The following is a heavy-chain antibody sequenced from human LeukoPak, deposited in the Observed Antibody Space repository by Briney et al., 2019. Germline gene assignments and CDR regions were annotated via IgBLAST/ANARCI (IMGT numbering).Heavy chain of an antibody. V-gene: IGHV1-2*06. Sequence: ASVKVSCKTSGYTFTGYYIHWVRQAPGQGLEWIGRINPNSGDTNYAQKFQGRVTMTRDTSISTAYMELSRLRFDDTAVYYCARDPRLSNWFEPWGQGTLVTVSS. CDR1: GYTFTGYY. CDR3: ARDPRLSNWFEP. CDR2: INPNSGDT. D-gene: IGHD2/OR15-2a*01. J-gene: IGHJ5*02.